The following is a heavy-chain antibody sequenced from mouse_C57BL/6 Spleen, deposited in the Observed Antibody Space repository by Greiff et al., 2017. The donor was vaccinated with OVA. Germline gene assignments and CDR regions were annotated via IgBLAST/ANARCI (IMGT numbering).Heavy chain of an antibody. Sequence: QVQLQQSGPGLVQPSQSLSITCTVSGFSLTSYGVHWVRQSPGKGLEWLGVIWSGGSTDYNAAFISRLSISKDNSKSQVFFKMNSLQADDTAIDYCASIYGNYGYFDVWGTGTTVTVSS. CDR1: GFSLTSYG. J-gene: IGHJ1*03. CDR2: IWSGGST. V-gene: IGHV2-2*01. D-gene: IGHD2-1*01. CDR3: ASIYGNYGYFDV.